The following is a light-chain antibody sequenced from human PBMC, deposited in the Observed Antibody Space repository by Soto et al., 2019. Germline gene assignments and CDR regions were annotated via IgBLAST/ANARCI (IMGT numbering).Light chain of an antibody. CDR2: AAS. Sequence: EIVLTQSPGTLSLSPGERATLSCRSSQSVNSNYLAWYQQKPGQAPRLLIYAASSRAAGFPDRFSGSGSETDFTLTISRLEPEDFAVYYCQHYGGSPWTFGQGTKVEIK. V-gene: IGKV3-20*01. CDR1: QSVNSNY. CDR3: QHYGGSPWT. J-gene: IGKJ1*01.